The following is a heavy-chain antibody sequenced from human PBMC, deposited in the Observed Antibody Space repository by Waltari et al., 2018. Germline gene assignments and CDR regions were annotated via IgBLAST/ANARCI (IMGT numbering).Heavy chain of an antibody. V-gene: IGHV1-46*01. CDR3: ARERGYTSGWNYYGKDV. D-gene: IGHD6-19*01. CDR2: VNRSGSST. Sequence: HATGKRLKWMGIVNRSGSSTTIAQQFQGRVTMSRDTSTSTVYMELSSLRFEDTAVYYCARERGYTSGWNYYGKDVWGQGTTVIVSS. J-gene: IGHJ6*02.